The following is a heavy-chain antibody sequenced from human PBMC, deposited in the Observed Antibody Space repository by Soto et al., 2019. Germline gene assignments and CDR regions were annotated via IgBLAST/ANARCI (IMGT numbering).Heavy chain of an antibody. Sequence: GGSLRLSCAASGFNFSSYAMSWVRQAPGKGLEWVSAISGSGGSTYYADSVKGRFTISRDNSKNALYLQMNSLRAEDTAVYYCAKDHSYGYFYYGMDVWGQGTTVTVSS. V-gene: IGHV3-23*01. CDR1: GFNFSSYA. CDR3: AKDHSYGYFYYGMDV. CDR2: ISGSGGST. J-gene: IGHJ6*02. D-gene: IGHD5-18*01.